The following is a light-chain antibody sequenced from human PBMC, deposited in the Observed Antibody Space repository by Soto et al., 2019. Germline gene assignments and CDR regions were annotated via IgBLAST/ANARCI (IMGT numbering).Light chain of an antibody. CDR1: QSVSIL. V-gene: IGKV3-15*01. CDR3: QEYNNWPRT. Sequence: EIAMTQSPVTLSVSPGERVTLSCKASQSVSILLAWYQQKPGQAPRLLIHGATTRATGIPDRLSGSGSGTEFNLTISSLQSEDFAVYYCQEYNNWPRTFGQGTKVDIK. CDR2: GAT. J-gene: IGKJ1*01.